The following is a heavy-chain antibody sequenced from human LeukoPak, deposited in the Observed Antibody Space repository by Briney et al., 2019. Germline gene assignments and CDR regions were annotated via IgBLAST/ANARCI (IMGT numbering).Heavy chain of an antibody. V-gene: IGHV3-66*01. CDR3: ARGLYADYAFDY. D-gene: IGHD4-17*01. CDR2: IYSGGNT. Sequence: GGSLRLSCAASGFTFSTNYMSWVRQAPGKGLEWVSVIYSGGNTYYADSVKGRFTISRDNSKNTVYLQMNSLRAEDTAAYYCARGLYADYAFDYWGQGTLVTVSS. J-gene: IGHJ4*02. CDR1: GFTFSTNY.